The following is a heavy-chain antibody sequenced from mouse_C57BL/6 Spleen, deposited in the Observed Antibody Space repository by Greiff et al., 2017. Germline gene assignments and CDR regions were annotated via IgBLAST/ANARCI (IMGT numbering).Heavy chain of an antibody. CDR3: ATGSSYGWYFDV. D-gene: IGHD1-1*01. Sequence: EVQLVESVAELVRPGASVKLSCTASGFNIKNTYMHWVKQRPEQGLEWIGRIDPANGNTKYAPKFQGKATITADTSSNTAYLQLSSLTSEDTAIYYCATGSSYGWYFDVWGTGTTVTVSS. CDR2: IDPANGNT. J-gene: IGHJ1*03. V-gene: IGHV14-3*01. CDR1: GFNIKNTY.